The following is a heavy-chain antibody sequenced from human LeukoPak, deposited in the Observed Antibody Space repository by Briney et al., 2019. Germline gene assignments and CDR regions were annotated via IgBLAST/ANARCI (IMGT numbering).Heavy chain of an antibody. CDR2: VYFTGSA. CDR1: GDSISTYY. CDR3: ARTLAGRRFDY. D-gene: IGHD6-19*01. Sequence: SETLSLTCTVSGDSISTYYWSWIRQPAGRGLEWIGRVYFTGSANYNPSLNSRVTMSIDTSKNQFSLNLSSVTAADTAVYYCARTLAGRRFDYWGQGAPVTVS. V-gene: IGHV4-4*07. J-gene: IGHJ4*02.